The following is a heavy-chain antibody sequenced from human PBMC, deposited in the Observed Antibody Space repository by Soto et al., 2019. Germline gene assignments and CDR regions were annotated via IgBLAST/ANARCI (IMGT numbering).Heavy chain of an antibody. Sequence: GGSLRLSCAASGFTFSSYAMSWVRQAPGKGLEWVSAISGSGGSTYYADSVKGRFTISRDNSKNTPYLQMNSLRAEDTAVYYCAKASDNVLLWFGELLYRTTLLDYWGQGTLVTVSS. CDR3: AKASDNVLLWFGELLYRTTLLDY. V-gene: IGHV3-23*01. D-gene: IGHD3-10*01. J-gene: IGHJ4*02. CDR2: ISGSGGST. CDR1: GFTFSSYA.